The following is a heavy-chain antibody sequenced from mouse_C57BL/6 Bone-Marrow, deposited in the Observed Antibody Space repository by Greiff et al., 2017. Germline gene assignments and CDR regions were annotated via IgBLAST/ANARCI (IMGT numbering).Heavy chain of an antibody. D-gene: IGHD2-4*01. CDR3: ATKGGLRRGDYFDY. CDR1: GFSLTSYG. J-gene: IGHJ2*01. CDR2: IWSGGST. Sequence: VMLVESGPGLVQPSQSLSITCTVSGFSLTSYGVHWVRQSPGKGLEWLGVIWSGGSTDYNAAFISRLSISKDNSKSQVFFKMNSLQADDTAIYYCATKGGLRRGDYFDYWGQGTTLTVSS. V-gene: IGHV2-2*01.